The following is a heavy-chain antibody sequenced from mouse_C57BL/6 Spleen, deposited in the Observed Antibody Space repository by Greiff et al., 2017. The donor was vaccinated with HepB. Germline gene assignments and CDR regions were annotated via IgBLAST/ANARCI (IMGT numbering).Heavy chain of an antibody. J-gene: IGHJ3*01. D-gene: IGHD2-4*01. CDR1: GYTFTDYN. CDR3: ARSIYYDYDVRFAY. Sequence: VQLQQSGPELVKPGASVKIPCKASGYTFTDYNMDWVKQSHGKSLEWIGDINPNNGGTIYNQKFKGKATLTVDKSSSTAYMELRSLTSEDTAVYYCARSIYYDYDVRFAYWGQGTLVTVSA. V-gene: IGHV1-18*01. CDR2: INPNNGGT.